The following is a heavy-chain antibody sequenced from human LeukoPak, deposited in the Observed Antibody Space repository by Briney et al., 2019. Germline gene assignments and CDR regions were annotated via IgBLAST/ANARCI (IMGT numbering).Heavy chain of an antibody. D-gene: IGHD2/OR15-2a*01. Sequence: GCSVEVSCKASGGTFSSYTISWVRQAPGQGLEWMGRIIPILGIANYAQKFQGRVTITADKSTSTAYMELSCLRSEDTAVYYCARVADFVAFDIWGQGTMVTVSS. J-gene: IGHJ3*02. CDR3: ARVADFVAFDI. CDR2: IIPILGIA. CDR1: GGTFSSYT. V-gene: IGHV1-69*02.